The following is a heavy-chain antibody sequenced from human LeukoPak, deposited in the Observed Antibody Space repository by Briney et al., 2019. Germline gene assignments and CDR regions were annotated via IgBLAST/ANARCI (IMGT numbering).Heavy chain of an antibody. CDR3: ASGVYYYDSSGYYYLVSPFDY. D-gene: IGHD3-22*01. Sequence: SETLSLTCAVYGGSFSGYYWSWIRQPPGKGLEWIGEINHSGSTNYNPSLKSRVTISVDTSKNQFSLKLSSVTAADTAVYYCASGVYYYDSSGYYYLVSPFDYWGQGTLVTVSS. J-gene: IGHJ4*02. CDR2: INHSGST. V-gene: IGHV4-34*01. CDR1: GGSFSGYY.